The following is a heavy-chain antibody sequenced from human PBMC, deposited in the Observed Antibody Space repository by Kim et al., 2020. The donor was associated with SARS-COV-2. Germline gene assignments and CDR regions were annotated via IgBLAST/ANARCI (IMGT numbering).Heavy chain of an antibody. V-gene: IGHV4-39*01. CDR2: T. CDR3: ARHFVGDKFDY. J-gene: IGHJ4*02. Sequence: TYHNPALKSRFPISVATPKTQSSLKLSSVTAADTAVYYCARHFVGDKFDYWGQGTLVTVSS. D-gene: IGHD3-16*01.